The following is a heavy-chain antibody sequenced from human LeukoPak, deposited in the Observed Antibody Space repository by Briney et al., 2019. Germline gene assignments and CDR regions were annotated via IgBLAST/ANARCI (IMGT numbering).Heavy chain of an antibody. CDR2: ISSSSSTI. CDR3: ARDRGYFY. CDR1: GFTFSSYS. D-gene: IGHD5-18*01. J-gene: IGHJ4*02. V-gene: IGHV3-48*01. Sequence: GGSLRLSCAASGFTFSSYSMDWVRQAPGKGLEWVSYISSSSSTIYYADSVKGRFTISRDNAKNSLYLQMNSLRAEDTAVYYCARDRGYFYWGQGTLVTVSS.